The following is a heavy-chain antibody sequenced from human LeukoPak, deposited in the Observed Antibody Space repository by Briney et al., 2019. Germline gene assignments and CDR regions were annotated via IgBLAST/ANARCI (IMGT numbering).Heavy chain of an antibody. J-gene: IGHJ4*02. D-gene: IGHD3-9*01. CDR2: ISWNSGSI. Sequence: PGGSLRLSCAASGFTVSSNYMSWVRQAPGKGLEWVSGISWNSGSIAYADSVKGRFTISRDNAKNSLYLQMNSLRAEDTAVYYCTKERRRDDILTGSFSDWGQGILVTVSS. V-gene: IGHV3-9*01. CDR1: GFTVSSNY. CDR3: TKERRRDDILTGSFSD.